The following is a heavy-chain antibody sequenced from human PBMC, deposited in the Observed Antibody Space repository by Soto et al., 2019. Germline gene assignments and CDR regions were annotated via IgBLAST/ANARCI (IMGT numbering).Heavy chain of an antibody. Sequence: QMQLVQSGGGVVQPGRSLRLSCAASGFTFRHYPMHWVRQAPGKGLAWVAVVSLDGSNKYYRDSVKGRFTISKDNGKNTVYVQMNDLRHEDTAVDYCARLPGPLVSVLYIYPVDARETPSDVDVWNQGTSFTVSS. CDR2: VSLDGSNK. V-gene: IGHV3-30*03. CDR3: ARLPGPLVSVLYIYPVDARETPSDVDV. J-gene: IGHJ6*02. CDR1: GFTFRHYP. D-gene: IGHD2-21*02.